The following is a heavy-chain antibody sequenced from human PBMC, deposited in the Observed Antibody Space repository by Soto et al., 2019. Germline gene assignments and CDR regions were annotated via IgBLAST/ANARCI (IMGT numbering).Heavy chain of an antibody. V-gene: IGHV4-61*01. CDR1: GVSVTSGSYY. J-gene: IGHJ6*02. D-gene: IGHD2-8*01. CDR3: ARTFCTTAACQAHKIDV. CDR2: MYYNWNT. Sequence: QVQLQESGPGLVKPSETLSLTGAVSGVSVTSGSYYWTWIRQPPGKGLDRIGDMYYNWNTNYNTSLKSRVTISRDTSNNRFTLRLSSVTDADTAVYYCARTFCTTAACQAHKIDVWRQGTTVAVSS.